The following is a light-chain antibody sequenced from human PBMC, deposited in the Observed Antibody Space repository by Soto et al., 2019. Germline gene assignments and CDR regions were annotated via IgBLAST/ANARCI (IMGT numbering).Light chain of an antibody. V-gene: IGLV1-51*02. J-gene: IGLJ2*01. Sequence: QSGLTQPPSVSAAPGQKVTISCSGSSSNIGNNYVSWYQQLPGTAPKLLIYENNKRPSGIPDRFSGSKSGTSATLGITGLQTGDEADYYCGTWDSSLSAGVFGGGTQLTVL. CDR1: SSNIGNNY. CDR3: GTWDSSLSAGV. CDR2: ENN.